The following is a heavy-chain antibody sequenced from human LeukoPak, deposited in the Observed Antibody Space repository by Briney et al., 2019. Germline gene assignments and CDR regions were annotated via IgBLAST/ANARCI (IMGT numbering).Heavy chain of an antibody. Sequence: ASVKVSCKASAYTFSSYYMHWIRQTPGQGLEWMGIIIPSGGSTSYAQKFQGRVTMTSDTSTSTVYMELSSLRSEDTAVYYCARDLDIVVVVAASPNYYGMDVWGQGTTVTVSS. CDR2: IIPSGGST. V-gene: IGHV1-46*01. D-gene: IGHD2-15*01. CDR1: AYTFSSYY. CDR3: ARDLDIVVVVAASPNYYGMDV. J-gene: IGHJ6*02.